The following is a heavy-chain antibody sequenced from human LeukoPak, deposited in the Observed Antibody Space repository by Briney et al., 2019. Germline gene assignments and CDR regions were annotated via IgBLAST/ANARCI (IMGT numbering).Heavy chain of an antibody. CDR2: IYHRGST. D-gene: IGHD6-13*01. J-gene: IGHJ4*02. CDR1: GGSISRSNW. V-gene: IGHV4-4*02. Sequence: SETLSLTCAVSGGSISRSNWWSWVRQPPGKGLEWIGEIYHRGSTNYNPSLKSRGTISVDNFKNQWCLKLSSVTAADTAVYSCARERAAAGTPLDYWGQGTLVTVSS. CDR3: ARERAAAGTPLDY.